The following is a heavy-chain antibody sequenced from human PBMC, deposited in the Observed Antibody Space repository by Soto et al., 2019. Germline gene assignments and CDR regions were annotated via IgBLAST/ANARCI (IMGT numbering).Heavy chain of an antibody. D-gene: IGHD4-4*01. J-gene: IGHJ3*02. CDR3: EKQTVLHTNAFDI. CDR1: GFTVSSYG. V-gene: IGHV3-30*18. CDR2: ISYDGSNE. Sequence: GGSLGLSCAASGFTVSSYGIHWVRQAPGKGLEWVAVISYDGSNEYYADTVKGRFSISRDNSKNTLYLQMNSLRAEDTAVYHGEKQTVLHTNAFDIWGQGTTVTVSS.